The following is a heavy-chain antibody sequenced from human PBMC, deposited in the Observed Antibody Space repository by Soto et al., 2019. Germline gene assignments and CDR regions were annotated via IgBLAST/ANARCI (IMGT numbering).Heavy chain of an antibody. D-gene: IGHD6-19*01. Sequence: ASVKVSCKASGGTFSSYTISWVRQAPGQGLEWMGRIIPILGIANYAQKFQGRVTITADKSTSTAYMELSSLRSEDTAVYYCARDISKQWLVRYFGAFDIWGQGTMVTVSS. CDR1: GGTFSSYT. J-gene: IGHJ3*02. V-gene: IGHV1-69*04. CDR2: IIPILGIA. CDR3: ARDISKQWLVRYFGAFDI.